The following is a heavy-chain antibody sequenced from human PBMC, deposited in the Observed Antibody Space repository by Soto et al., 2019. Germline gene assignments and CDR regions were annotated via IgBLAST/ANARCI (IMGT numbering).Heavy chain of an antibody. J-gene: IGHJ6*02. CDR3: AGSDFRDYYGMDV. D-gene: IGHD3-10*01. Sequence: SETLSLTCTVSGGSISSGDYYWSWIRQPPGKGLEWIGYIYYSGSTYYNPSLKSRVTISVDTSKNQFSLKLSSVTAADTAVYYCAGSDFRDYYGMDVWGQGTTVTVSS. V-gene: IGHV4-30-4*01. CDR2: IYYSGST. CDR1: GGSISSGDYY.